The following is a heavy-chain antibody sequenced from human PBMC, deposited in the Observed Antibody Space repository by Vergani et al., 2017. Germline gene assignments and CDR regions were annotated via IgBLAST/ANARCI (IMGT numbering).Heavy chain of an antibody. CDR2: ISWNSNSI. V-gene: IGHV3-9*02. D-gene: IGHD6-6*01. CDR1: GFTSAGYA. Sequence: EVQLLESGGGLVQPGGSLRLSCVASGFTSAGYAMHWVRQAPGKGLEWVSGISWNSNSIGYADSVKGRFTISRDNAKHSLYLQMNSLRAEDTALYYCAKDLGTSSGGGWFDPWGQGTLVTVSS. J-gene: IGHJ5*02. CDR3: AKDLGTSSGGGWFDP.